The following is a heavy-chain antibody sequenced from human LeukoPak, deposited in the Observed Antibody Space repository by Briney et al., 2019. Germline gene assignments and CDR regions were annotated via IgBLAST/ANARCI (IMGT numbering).Heavy chain of an antibody. D-gene: IGHD2-2*01. CDR3: ARLEPAAPPYYYYGMDV. Sequence: SETLSLTCTVSGGSISSGGYYWSWIRQPPGKGLEWIGYIYHSGSTYYNPSLKSRVTISVDTSKNQFSLKLSSVTAADTAVYYCARLEPAAPPYYYYGMDVWGQGTTVTVSS. V-gene: IGHV4-30-2*01. CDR2: IYHSGST. CDR1: GGSISSGGYY. J-gene: IGHJ6*02.